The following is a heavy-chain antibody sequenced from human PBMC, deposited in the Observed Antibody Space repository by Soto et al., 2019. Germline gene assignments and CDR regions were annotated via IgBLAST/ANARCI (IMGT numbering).Heavy chain of an antibody. CDR2: ISWDGGST. Sequence: GGSLRLSCAASGFTFDDYTMHWVRQAPGKGLEWVSLISWDGGSTYYADSVKGRFTISRDNSKNSLYLQTNSLRTEDTALYYCAKDSERGERVYYYYYGMDVWGQGTTVTVSS. V-gene: IGHV3-43*01. CDR1: GFTFDDYT. J-gene: IGHJ6*02. CDR3: AKDSERGERVYYYYYGMDV. D-gene: IGHD3-10*01.